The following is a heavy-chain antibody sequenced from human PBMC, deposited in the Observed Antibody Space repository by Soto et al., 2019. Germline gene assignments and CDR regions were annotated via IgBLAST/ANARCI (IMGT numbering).Heavy chain of an antibody. V-gene: IGHV3-23*01. J-gene: IGHJ3*02. CDR3: AKDAVSYNSVWDAFDI. Sequence: VQLLESGGGLVQPGGSLRLSCVASGFTLSNFAMSWVRQAPGEGLEWVSSVGGADDTYYADSVEGRFTISRDNSKNTLYLQLSSLSAGDTAVYYCAKDAVSYNSVWDAFDIWGQGTLVTVSS. D-gene: IGHD1-26*01. CDR1: GFTLSNFA. CDR2: VGGADDT.